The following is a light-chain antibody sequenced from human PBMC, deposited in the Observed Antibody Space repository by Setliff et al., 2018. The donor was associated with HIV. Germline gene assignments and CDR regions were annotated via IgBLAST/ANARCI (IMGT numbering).Light chain of an antibody. J-gene: IGLJ1*01. V-gene: IGLV2-14*03. CDR1: SSDVGGYYS. Sequence: QSALTQPASVSGSPGQSITISCTGISSDVGGYYSVSWYQQHPGKAPKLMIYDVINRPSGVPNRFSGSRSGNTASLTISGLQVEDEADYYCSSYTTSSTPYVFGPGTKVTVL. CDR2: DVI. CDR3: SSYTTSSTPYV.